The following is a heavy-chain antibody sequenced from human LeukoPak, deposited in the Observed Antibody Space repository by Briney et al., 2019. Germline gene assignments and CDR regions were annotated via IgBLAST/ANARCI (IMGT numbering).Heavy chain of an antibody. CDR1: GGTFSSYG. CDR2: ISGSGGST. CDR3: AKDRDRQYYYDSSGYQSYDY. V-gene: IGHV3-23*01. D-gene: IGHD3-22*01. J-gene: IGHJ4*02. Sequence: GASVKVSCKASGGTFSSYGMSWVRQAPGKGLEWVSAISGSGGSTYYADSVKGRFTISRDNSKNTLYLQMNSLRAEDTAVYYCAKDRDRQYYYDSSGYQSYDYWGQGTLVTVSS.